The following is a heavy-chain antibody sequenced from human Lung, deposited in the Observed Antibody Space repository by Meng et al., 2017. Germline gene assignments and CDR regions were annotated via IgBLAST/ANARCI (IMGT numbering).Heavy chain of an antibody. CDR2: ISSTGDST. D-gene: IGHD5-18*01. V-gene: IGHV3-23*01. CDR1: EFTFTAFS. Sequence: EVPLMESGGGLVQLGGSLRLSCAASEFTFTAFSMTWVRQAPGKGLEWVSTISSTGDSTFYPDSVKGRFIVSRDNSKNTLYLQMNSLRAEDMAIYYCAKEAAMASWGQGTLVTVSS. CDR3: AKEAAMAS. J-gene: IGHJ5*02.